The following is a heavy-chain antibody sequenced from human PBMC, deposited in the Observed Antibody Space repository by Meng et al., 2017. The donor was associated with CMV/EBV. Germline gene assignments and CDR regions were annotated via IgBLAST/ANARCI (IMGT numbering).Heavy chain of an antibody. Sequence: GGSLRLSCAASGFTFSSYWTSWVRQAPGKGLEWVANIKQDGSEKYYVDSVKGRFTISRDNAKNSLYLQMNSLRAEDTAVYYCARSGYCSSTSCLYFDYWGQGTLVTVSS. CDR3: ARSGYCSSTSCLYFDY. CDR2: IKQDGSEK. D-gene: IGHD2-2*01. J-gene: IGHJ4*02. V-gene: IGHV3-7*01. CDR1: GFTFSSYW.